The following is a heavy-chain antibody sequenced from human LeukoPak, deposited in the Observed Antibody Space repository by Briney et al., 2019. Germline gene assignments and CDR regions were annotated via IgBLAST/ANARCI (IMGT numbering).Heavy chain of an antibody. D-gene: IGHD6-13*01. V-gene: IGHV4-4*07. CDR3: AREGRAAAGTGAFDI. Sequence: SETLSLTCTVSGDSISNYYWSWIRQPAGKGLEWIGCISTSGSTNYNPSLKSRVTMSVNTSKNQFSLKLNSVTAADTAVYHCAREGRAAAGTGAFDIRGQGTMVTVSS. J-gene: IGHJ3*02. CDR2: ISTSGST. CDR1: GDSISNYY.